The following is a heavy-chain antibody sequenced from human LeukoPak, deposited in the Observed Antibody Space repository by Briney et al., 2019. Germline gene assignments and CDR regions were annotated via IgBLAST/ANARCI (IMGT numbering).Heavy chain of an antibody. CDR1: GFTFSSYS. J-gene: IGHJ4*02. V-gene: IGHV3-21*04. CDR2: ISSSSSYI. D-gene: IGHD3-16*01. CDR3: AKVGVWNPSTFDY. Sequence: GGSLRLSCAASGFTFSSYSMNWVRQAPGKGLEWVSSISSSSSYIYYADSVKGRFTISRDNAKNSLYLQMNSLRAEDTAVYYCAKVGVWNPSTFDYWGQGTLVTVSS.